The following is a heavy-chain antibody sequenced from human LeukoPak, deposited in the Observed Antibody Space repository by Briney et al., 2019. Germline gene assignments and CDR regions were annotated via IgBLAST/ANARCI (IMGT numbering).Heavy chain of an antibody. Sequence: GASLRLSCAASGFTFSSYAMSWVRQAPGKGLEWVSTISGSGSNTYYADPVTGRSTISRDNSKNTLSLQMNSLRAEDTALYYCAKTWVMVAATPNFDYWGQGTQVTVSS. J-gene: IGHJ4*02. CDR3: AKTWVMVAATPNFDY. CDR2: ISGSGSNT. V-gene: IGHV3-23*01. CDR1: GFTFSSYA. D-gene: IGHD2-15*01.